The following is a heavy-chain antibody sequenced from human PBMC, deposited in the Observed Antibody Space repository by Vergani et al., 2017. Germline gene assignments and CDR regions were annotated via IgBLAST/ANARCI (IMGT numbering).Heavy chain of an antibody. Sequence: EVQLVESGGGLVQPGGSLRLSCAASGFTFSSYEMNWVRQAPGKGLEWVSYISSSGSTIYYADSVKGRFTISRDNAKNSLYLQMNSLRAEDTAVYYCAGFPSTGSTRTYYYYYMDVWGKGTTVTVSS. CDR2: ISSSGSTI. CDR1: GFTFSSYE. D-gene: IGHD2-2*01. CDR3: AGFPSTGSTRTYYYYYMDV. J-gene: IGHJ6*03. V-gene: IGHV3-48*03.